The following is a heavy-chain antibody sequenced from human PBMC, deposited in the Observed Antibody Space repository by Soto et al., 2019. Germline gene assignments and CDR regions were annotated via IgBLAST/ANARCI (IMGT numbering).Heavy chain of an antibody. CDR1: GVSISSYY. J-gene: IGHJ3*02. Sequence: SATLSLTCTFSGVSISSYYWSWIRQPPGKGLEWIGYIYYSGSTNYNPSLKSRVTISVDTSKNQFSLKLSSVTAADTAVYYCAKLYYYGSGTLSGAFDIWGQGTMVTVSS. CDR3: AKLYYYGSGTLSGAFDI. D-gene: IGHD3-10*01. V-gene: IGHV4-59*01. CDR2: IYYSGST.